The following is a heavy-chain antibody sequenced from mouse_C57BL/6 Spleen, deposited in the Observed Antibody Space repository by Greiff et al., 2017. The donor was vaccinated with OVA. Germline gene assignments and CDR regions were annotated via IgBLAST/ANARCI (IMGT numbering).Heavy chain of an antibody. D-gene: IGHD1-1*01. V-gene: IGHV1-5*01. CDR1: GYTFTSYW. CDR3: TGISTVVATEDY. J-gene: IGHJ2*01. Sequence: EVQLQQSGTVLARPGASVKMSCKTSGYTFTSYWMHWVKQRPGQGLEWIGAIYPGNSDTSYNQKFKGKAKLTAVTSASTAYMELSSLTNEDSAVYYCTGISTVVATEDYWGQGTTLTVSS. CDR2: IYPGNSDT.